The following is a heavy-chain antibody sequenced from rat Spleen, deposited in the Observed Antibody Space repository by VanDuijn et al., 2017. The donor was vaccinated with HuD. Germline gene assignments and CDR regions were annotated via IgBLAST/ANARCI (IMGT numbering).Heavy chain of an antibody. D-gene: IGHD1-5*01. CDR3: TKWNIGTTSYNSGYYYVMDA. CDR2: ISTGGGNT. CDR1: GFTFSNYG. Sequence: EVQLVESGGGLVQPGRSLKLSCAASGFTFSNYGMAWVRQAPTKGLEWVATISTGGGNTYYRDSVKGRFTISRDNAKNTQFLQMDSLRSEDTATYYCTKWNIGTTSYNSGYYYVMDAWGQGASVTVSS. V-gene: IGHV5S13*01. J-gene: IGHJ4*01.